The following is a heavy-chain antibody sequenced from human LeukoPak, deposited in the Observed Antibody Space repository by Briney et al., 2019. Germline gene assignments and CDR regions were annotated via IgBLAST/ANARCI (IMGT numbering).Heavy chain of an antibody. CDR1: GGTFSSYA. CDR2: IIPIFGTA. Sequence: SVKVSCKASGGTFSSYAISWVRQAPGQGLEWMGGIIPIFGTANYAQKFQGRVTITADKSTSTAYMELSSLRSEDTAVYYCARDVDGSQYFDYWGQGTLVTVSS. CDR3: ARDVDGSQYFDY. J-gene: IGHJ4*02. D-gene: IGHD5-24*01. V-gene: IGHV1-69*06.